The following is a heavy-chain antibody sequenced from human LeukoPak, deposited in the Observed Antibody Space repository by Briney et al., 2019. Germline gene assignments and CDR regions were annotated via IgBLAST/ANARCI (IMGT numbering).Heavy chain of an antibody. Sequence: ASVKVSCKASGYTFTGYYMHWVRQAPGQGLEWMGWINPNSGGTNYAQKFQGRVTMTRDTSISTAYMELSRLRSDDTAVYYCAFSCSSTSCYSPNSFAIWGQGTMVTVSS. J-gene: IGHJ3*02. CDR3: AFSCSSTSCYSPNSFAI. D-gene: IGHD2-2*02. CDR2: INPNSGGT. V-gene: IGHV1-2*02. CDR1: GYTFTGYY.